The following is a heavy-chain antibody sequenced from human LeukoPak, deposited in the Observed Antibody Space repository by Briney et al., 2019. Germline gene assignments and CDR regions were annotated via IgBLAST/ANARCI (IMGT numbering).Heavy chain of an antibody. CDR1: GYSFTTYW. Sequence: GESLKISCKGSGYSFTTYWIAWVRQMPGKGLEWMGLIYPGDSDIRYSPSFQGQVTISADKSITTAYLQWSSLKASDTAMYYCARHGGTYVYDYWGQGTLVTVSS. J-gene: IGHJ4*02. V-gene: IGHV5-51*01. CDR2: IYPGDSDI. D-gene: IGHD3-16*01. CDR3: ARHGGTYVYDY.